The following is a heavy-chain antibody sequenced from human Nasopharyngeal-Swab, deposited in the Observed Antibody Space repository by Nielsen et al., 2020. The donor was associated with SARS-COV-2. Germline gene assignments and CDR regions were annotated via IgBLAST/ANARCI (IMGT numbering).Heavy chain of an antibody. J-gene: IGHJ6*02. V-gene: IGHV3-48*03. D-gene: IGHD3-3*01. Sequence: LSLTCAASGFTFSSYEMNWVRQAPGKGLEWVSYISSSGSTIYYADSVKGRFTISRDNAKNSLYLQMNSLRAEDTAVYYCARALDSSITIFGVVTRYGMDVWGQGTTVTVSS. CDR3: ARALDSSITIFGVVTRYGMDV. CDR1: GFTFSSYE. CDR2: ISSSGSTI.